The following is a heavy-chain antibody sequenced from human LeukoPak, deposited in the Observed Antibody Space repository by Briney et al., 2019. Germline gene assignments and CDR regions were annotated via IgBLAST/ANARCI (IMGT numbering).Heavy chain of an antibody. CDR2: IYYSGST. CDR3: ARVRYSSGWYRGLYYFDY. V-gene: IGHV4-61*01. Sequence: PSETLSLTCTVSGGSISSGSYYWSWIRQPPGKGLEWIGYIYYSGSTNYNPSLKSRVTISVDTSKNQFSLKLSSVTAADTAVYYCARVRYSSGWYRGLYYFDYWGQGTLVTVSS. J-gene: IGHJ4*02. CDR1: GGSISSGSYY. D-gene: IGHD6-19*01.